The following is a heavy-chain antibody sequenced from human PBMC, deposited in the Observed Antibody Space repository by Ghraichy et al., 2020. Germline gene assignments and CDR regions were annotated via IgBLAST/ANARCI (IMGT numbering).Heavy chain of an antibody. D-gene: IGHD6-13*01. V-gene: IGHV3-11*06. CDR2: ISSSSSYT. CDR3: ARGEGSSSWYSSY. CDR1: GFSFSDNY. Sequence: GGSLRLSCAASGFSFSDNYMSWIRQAPGKGLEWVSYISSSSSYTNYADSVKGRFTISRDNAKNSLYLQMNSLRVEDTAVYYCARGEGSSSWYSSYWGQGTLVTVSS. J-gene: IGHJ4*02.